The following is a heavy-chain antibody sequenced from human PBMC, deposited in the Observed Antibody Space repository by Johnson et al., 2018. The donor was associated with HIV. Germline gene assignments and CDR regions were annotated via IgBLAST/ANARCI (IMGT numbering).Heavy chain of an antibody. CDR2: ISWNSGSI. CDR3: VKERQLVRSFDI. Sequence: VQLVESGGGLVKPGRSLRLSCAASGFTFDDYAMHWVRQAPGKGLEWVSGISWNSGSIGYADSVKGRFTISRDNAKNSLYLQMNSLRPEDTAVYYCVKERQLVRSFDIWGQGTMVTVSS. V-gene: IGHV3-9*01. CDR1: GFTFDDYA. J-gene: IGHJ3*02. D-gene: IGHD6-6*01.